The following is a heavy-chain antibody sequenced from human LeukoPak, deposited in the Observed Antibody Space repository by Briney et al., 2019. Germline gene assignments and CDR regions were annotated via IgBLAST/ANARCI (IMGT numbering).Heavy chain of an antibody. CDR3: AKDPHGP. CDR1: GFTFDDYYA. V-gene: IGHV3-43*02. Sequence: GGSLRLSCAVSGFTFDDYYAIHWVRQAPGKGLEWVSLISGDGRRANYTDSVKGGFTISRDDTKSSLFLQMNSLTTDDTAFYYCAKDPHGPWGQGTLVTVSS. J-gene: IGHJ5*02. CDR2: ISGDGRRA.